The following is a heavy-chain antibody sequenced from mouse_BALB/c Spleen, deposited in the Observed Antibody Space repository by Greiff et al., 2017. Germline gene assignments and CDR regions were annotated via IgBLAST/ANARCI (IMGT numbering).Heavy chain of an antibody. J-gene: IGHJ4*01. CDR1: GYTFTSYW. Sequence: QVHVKQSGAELAKPGASVKMSCKASGYTFTSYWMHWVKQRPGQGLEWIGYINPSTGYTEYNQKFKDKATLTADKSSSTAYMQLSSLTSEDSAVYYCARRGFMDYWGQGTSVTVSS. CDR2: INPSTGYT. V-gene: IGHV1-7*01. CDR3: ARRGFMDY. D-gene: IGHD3-1*01.